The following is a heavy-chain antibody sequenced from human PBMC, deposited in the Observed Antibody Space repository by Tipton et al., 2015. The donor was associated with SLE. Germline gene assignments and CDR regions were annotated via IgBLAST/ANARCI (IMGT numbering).Heavy chain of an antibody. Sequence: SLRLSCAASGFTFSDYYMSWIRQAPGKGLEWLSYISSSGSSMNYAGSVKGRFTISRDNAKRSLYLQMNSLRTEDTAVYYCARSGSSGFDYWGQGTLVTVSS. J-gene: IGHJ4*02. CDR1: GFTFSDYY. CDR2: ISSSGSSM. CDR3: ARSGSSGFDY. D-gene: IGHD6-13*01. V-gene: IGHV3-11*04.